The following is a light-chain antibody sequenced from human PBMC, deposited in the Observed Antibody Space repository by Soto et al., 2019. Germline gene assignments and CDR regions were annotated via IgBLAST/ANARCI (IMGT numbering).Light chain of an antibody. CDR2: EVS. CDR1: SSDVGGYNH. V-gene: IGLV2-14*01. J-gene: IGLJ2*01. Sequence: QSALTQPASVSGSPGQSITISCTGTSSDVGGYNHVSWYQHHPGKAPKLMIYEVSNRPSGVSNRFSGSKSGYTASLTISGLQAEDEADYYCQSYDSGLIGLIFGTGTKLTVL. CDR3: QSYDSGLIGLI.